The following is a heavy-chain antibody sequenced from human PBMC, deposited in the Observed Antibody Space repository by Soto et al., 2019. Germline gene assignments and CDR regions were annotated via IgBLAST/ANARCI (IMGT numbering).Heavy chain of an antibody. CDR1: GFTLSSHD. CDR2: ITSAGGT. V-gene: IGHV3-13*01. D-gene: IGHD1-1*01. J-gene: IGHJ4*02. CDR3: ARATVTTPYCFDY. Sequence: GGSLRLSCASSGFTLSSHDVHLVRQATGKGLEWVSGITSAGGTYYPGSVKGRFTISRDNAKNSFYLQMNSLRAGDTAVYYCARATVTTPYCFDYWGQGALVTVSS.